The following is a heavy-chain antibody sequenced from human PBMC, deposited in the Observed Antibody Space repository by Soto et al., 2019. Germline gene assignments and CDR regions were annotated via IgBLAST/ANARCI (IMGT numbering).Heavy chain of an antibody. CDR2: ISGSGGRT. V-gene: IGHV3-23*01. D-gene: IGHD1-26*01. CDR3: GKGRSYYYYYGVDV. CDR1: GFTFSSYA. J-gene: IGHJ6*02. Sequence: GGSLRLSCAVSGFTFSSYAMSWVRQAPGKGLEWVSAISGSGGRTYYADSVKGRFTISRDNSKSTLFLQMNSLRAEDTAVYYCGKGRSYYYYYGVDVWGQGTTVTVSS.